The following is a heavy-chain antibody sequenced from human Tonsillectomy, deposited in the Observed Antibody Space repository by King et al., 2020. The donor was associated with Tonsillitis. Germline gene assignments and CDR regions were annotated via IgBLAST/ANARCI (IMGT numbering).Heavy chain of an antibody. Sequence: QLQESGPGLVKPSETLSLTCTVSGGPISSYYWSWIRQPPGKGLEWIGYIYYSGSTNYNPSLKSRVTIPVDTSKNQFSLHLSSVTAADTAVYYCARGGYSYGYDTYYFDYWGQGTLVTVSS. CDR3: ARGGYSYGYDTYYFDY. D-gene: IGHD5-18*01. CDR1: GGPISSYY. V-gene: IGHV4-59*08. CDR2: IYYSGST. J-gene: IGHJ4*02.